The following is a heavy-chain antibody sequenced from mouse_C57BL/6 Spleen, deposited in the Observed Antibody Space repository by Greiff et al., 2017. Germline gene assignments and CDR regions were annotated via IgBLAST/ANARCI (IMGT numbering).Heavy chain of an antibody. CDR3: ARDDYDGGYY. CDR1: GYTFTSYW. D-gene: IGHD2-4*01. CDR2: IHPNSGST. J-gene: IGHJ2*01. V-gene: IGHV1-64*01. Sequence: VQLQQPGAELVKPGASVKLSCKASGYTFTSYWMHWVKQRPGQGLAWIGMIHPNSGSTNYNEKFTSKATLTVDKSSSTAYMQLSRLTSEDSAGYYCARDDYDGGYYWGQGTTLTVSS.